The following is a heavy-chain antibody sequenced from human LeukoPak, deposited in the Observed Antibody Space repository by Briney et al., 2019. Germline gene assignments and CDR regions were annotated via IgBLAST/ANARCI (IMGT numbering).Heavy chain of an antibody. J-gene: IGHJ4*02. V-gene: IGHV4-34*01. CDR3: ARGQPSRATDY. CDR1: GGSFSGYY. CDR2: INHSGST. D-gene: IGHD2-2*01. Sequence: PSETLSLTCAVYGGSFSGYYWSWIRQPPGKGLEWIGEINHSGSTNYNPSLKSRVTISVDTSKNQFSLKLSSVTAADTAVYYCARGQPSRATDYWGQGTLVTVSS.